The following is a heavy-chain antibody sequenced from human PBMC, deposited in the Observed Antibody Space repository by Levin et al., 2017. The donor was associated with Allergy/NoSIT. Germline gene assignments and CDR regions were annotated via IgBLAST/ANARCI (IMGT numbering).Heavy chain of an antibody. Sequence: SCAASGFTFSSYPMHWVRQAPGKGLEWVALISYDGDNQYYADSVRGRFSISRENSKDTLYLQMNSLRPDDTAVYYCARTLTGTGVFDYWGQGSLVTVSS. J-gene: IGHJ4*02. V-gene: IGHV3-30-3*01. D-gene: IGHD1-7*01. CDR2: ISYDGDNQ. CDR3: ARTLTGTGVFDY. CDR1: GFTFSSYP.